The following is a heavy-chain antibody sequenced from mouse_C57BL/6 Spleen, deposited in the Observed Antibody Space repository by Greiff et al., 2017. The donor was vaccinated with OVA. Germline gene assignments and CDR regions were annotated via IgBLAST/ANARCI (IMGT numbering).Heavy chain of an antibody. J-gene: IGHJ3*01. CDR2: ISYSGST. Sequence: EVKLVESGPGMVKPSQSLSLTCTVTGYSITSGYDWHWIRHFPGNKLEWMGYISYSGSTNYNPSLKSRISITHDTSKNHFFLKLNSVTTEDTATYYCARDLDSNYGGFAYWGQGTLVTVSA. CDR1: GYSITSGYD. CDR3: ARDLDSNYGGFAY. V-gene: IGHV3-1*01. D-gene: IGHD2-5*01.